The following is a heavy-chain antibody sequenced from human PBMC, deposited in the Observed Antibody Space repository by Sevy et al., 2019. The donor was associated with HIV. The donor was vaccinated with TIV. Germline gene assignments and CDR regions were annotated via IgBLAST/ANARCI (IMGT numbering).Heavy chain of an antibody. D-gene: IGHD3-3*01. V-gene: IGHV4-39*01. CDR1: GGSISKIGNY. J-gene: IGHJ4*02. CDR2: IFHTGKT. CDR3: AKIYDY. Sequence: SETLSLTCSVSGGSISKIGNYLGWVRQPPGERLEWIGDIFHTGKTNYNPSLKSRVTISLDTSKNQFSLKLSSVTAADTAVYYCAKIYDYWGPGALVTVSS.